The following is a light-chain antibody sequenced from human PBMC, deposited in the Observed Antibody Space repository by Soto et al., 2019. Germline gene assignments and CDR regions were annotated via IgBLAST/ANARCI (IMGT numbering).Light chain of an antibody. CDR1: SPNIGAGYD. Sequence: QAVLTQPPSVSGAPVQRGTISCRGSSPNIGAGYDVHWYQQLPGTAPKLLIYGNSNRPSGVPDRFSGSKSGTSASLAITGLQAEDEADYYCQSYDSSLRVFGTGTKVTVL. J-gene: IGLJ1*01. V-gene: IGLV1-40*01. CDR3: QSYDSSLRV. CDR2: GNS.